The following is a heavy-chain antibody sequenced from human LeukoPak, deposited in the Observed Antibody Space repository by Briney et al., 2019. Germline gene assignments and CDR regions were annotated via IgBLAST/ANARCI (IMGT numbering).Heavy chain of an antibody. CDR2: IIPIFGTA. Sequence: SVKVSCKASGGTFSSYAISWVRQAPGQGLEWTGGIIPIFGTANYAQKFQGRVTITADESTSTAYMELSSLRSEDTAVYYCAREGGYSGYDYYYYGMDVWGQGTTVTVSS. V-gene: IGHV1-69*13. CDR1: GGTFSSYA. CDR3: AREGGYSGYDYYYYGMDV. D-gene: IGHD5-12*01. J-gene: IGHJ6*02.